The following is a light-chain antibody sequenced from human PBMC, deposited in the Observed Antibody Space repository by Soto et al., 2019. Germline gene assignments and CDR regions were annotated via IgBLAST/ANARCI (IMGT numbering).Light chain of an antibody. CDR2: GAS. CDR3: QQYGSLSWT. V-gene: IGKV3-20*01. J-gene: IGKJ1*01. Sequence: IMLTQSPCTLSLSPGERATLSCRASQNVDSNYLAWYQQKPGQAPRIIIFGASGRATGIPDRFSGSGSGTDFTLTISRLEPEDFAVYYCQQYGSLSWTFGQGTKVDVK. CDR1: QNVDSNY.